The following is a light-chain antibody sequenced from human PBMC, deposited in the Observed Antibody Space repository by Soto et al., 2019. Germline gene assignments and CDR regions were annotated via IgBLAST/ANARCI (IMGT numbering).Light chain of an antibody. V-gene: IGKV3D-15*01. Sequence: EIVLTQSPATLSLSPGERATLSCRASQSISSNYLAWYQQKPGQAPRLLIYAASSRATGIPDRFSGSGSGTEFTLTISSLQSEDFAVYYCQQYNNWPPVTFGPGTKVDIK. CDR2: AAS. CDR3: QQYNNWPPVT. CDR1: QSISSN. J-gene: IGKJ3*01.